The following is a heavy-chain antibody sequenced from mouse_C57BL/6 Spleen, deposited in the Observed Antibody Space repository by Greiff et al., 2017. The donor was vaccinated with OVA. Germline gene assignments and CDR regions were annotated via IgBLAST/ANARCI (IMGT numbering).Heavy chain of an antibody. Sequence: VQLQQSGPELVKPGASVKISCKASGYTFTDYYMNWVKQSHGKSLEWIGDINPNNGGTSYNQKFKGKATLTVDKSSSTAYMELRSLTSEDSAVYYCAREGTSAMDYWGQGTSVTVSS. CDR1: GYTFTDYY. D-gene: IGHD3-3*01. CDR3: AREGTSAMDY. J-gene: IGHJ4*01. CDR2: INPNNGGT. V-gene: IGHV1-26*01.